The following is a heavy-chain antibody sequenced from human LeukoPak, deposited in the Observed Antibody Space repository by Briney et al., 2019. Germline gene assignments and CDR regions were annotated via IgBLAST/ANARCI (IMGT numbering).Heavy chain of an antibody. Sequence: GGSLRLSCAASGFTFDDYGMSWVRQAPGKGLEWVSSINWNGGSTGYADSVKGRFTISRDNAKNSLYLQMNSLRAEDTALYYCARAAYYYDSSGYYHIRDYFDYWGQGTLVTVSS. V-gene: IGHV3-20*04. CDR3: ARAAYYYDSSGYYHIRDYFDY. CDR1: GFTFDDYG. J-gene: IGHJ4*02. D-gene: IGHD3-22*01. CDR2: INWNGGST.